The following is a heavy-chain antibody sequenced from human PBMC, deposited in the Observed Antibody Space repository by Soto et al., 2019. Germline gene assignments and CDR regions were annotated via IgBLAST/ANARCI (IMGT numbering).Heavy chain of an antibody. D-gene: IGHD3-10*01. CDR1: GFTFGTPD. J-gene: IGHJ5*02. V-gene: IGHV3-23*01. CDR3: VKNSGWFNT. Sequence: QLLQSGGGLVQPGGSLTLSCAASGFTFGTPDMSWVRQAPGEGLGWVSTIDGSGGSTYYADSVKGRFTISRDNSRNTVYLQMNSLRGDDTALYYCVKNSGWFNTWGQGAVVTVSS. CDR2: IDGSGGST.